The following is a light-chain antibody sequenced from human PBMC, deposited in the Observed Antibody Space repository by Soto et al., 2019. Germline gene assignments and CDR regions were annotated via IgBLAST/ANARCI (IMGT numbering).Light chain of an antibody. CDR3: SSYAASNNLGV. V-gene: IGLV2-8*01. Sequence: QSALTQPPSASGSPGQSVTISCIGTSSDVGGYNYVSWYQQHPGKAPKLMIYEVSKRPSGVPDRFSGSKSGNTASLTVSGLQAEDXADYYCSSYAASNNLGVFGGGTKLTVL. CDR1: SSDVGGYNY. J-gene: IGLJ2*01. CDR2: EVS.